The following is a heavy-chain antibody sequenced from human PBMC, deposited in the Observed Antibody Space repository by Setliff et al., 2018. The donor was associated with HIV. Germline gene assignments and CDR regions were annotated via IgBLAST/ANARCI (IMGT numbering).Heavy chain of an antibody. CDR3: VTSSSWSSRLNF. CDR2: TSHSGKT. V-gene: IGHV4-34*01. CDR1: GGHLSGHY. J-gene: IGHJ4*02. D-gene: IGHD6-13*01. Sequence: NPSETLSLTCAVYGGHLSGHYWSWIRQPPGQGLEWIGETSHSGKTNYNPSLKSRVTISVDTSKNQFSLKVTSVTAADTAVYYCVTSSSWSSRLNFWGQGMLVTVSS.